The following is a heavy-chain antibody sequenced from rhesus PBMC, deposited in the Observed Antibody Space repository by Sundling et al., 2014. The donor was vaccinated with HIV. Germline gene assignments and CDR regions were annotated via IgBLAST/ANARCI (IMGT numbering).Heavy chain of an antibody. CDR2: IGGSSGNT. Sequence: QVQLQESGPGLVKPSETLSLTCAVSGGSISADYWNWIRQPPGKGLEWVGYIGGSSGNTYYQSSLKNRVTISKDTSKNQFSLKLNSVTAADTAVYYCARDRWTGYFPGVRDYWGQGVLVTVSS. V-gene: IGHV4-165*01. J-gene: IGHJ4*01. D-gene: IGHD3-3*01. CDR1: GGSISADY. CDR3: ARDRWTGYFPGVRDY.